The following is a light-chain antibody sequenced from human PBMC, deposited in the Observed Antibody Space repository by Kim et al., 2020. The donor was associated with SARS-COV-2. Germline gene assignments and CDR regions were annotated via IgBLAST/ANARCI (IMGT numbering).Light chain of an antibody. CDR1: SSNIGAGYD. J-gene: IGLJ3*02. CDR2: GNN. Sequence: PGQRVTISCTGSSSNIGAGYDVHWYQKLPGTAPTLLIYGNNNRPSGVPDRFSGSKSGTSGSLASTGLQAEDEADYYCQAYDSRSVMFGGGTQLTVL. V-gene: IGLV1-40*01. CDR3: QAYDSRSVM.